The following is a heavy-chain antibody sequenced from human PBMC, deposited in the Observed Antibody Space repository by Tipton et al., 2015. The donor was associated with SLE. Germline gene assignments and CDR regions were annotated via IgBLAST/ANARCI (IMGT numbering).Heavy chain of an antibody. V-gene: IGHV4-59*01. Sequence: TLSLTCTVPGGSISNYYWSWIRQPPGKGLEWIGYIYFSGSANYNPFLKSRVTISLDTSKNQFSLKLSSVTAADTAVYYCARGFLYDGFQVWGQGTLVTVSS. D-gene: IGHD2-2*02. J-gene: IGHJ1*01. CDR3: ARGFLYDGFQV. CDR1: GGSISNYY. CDR2: IYFSGSA.